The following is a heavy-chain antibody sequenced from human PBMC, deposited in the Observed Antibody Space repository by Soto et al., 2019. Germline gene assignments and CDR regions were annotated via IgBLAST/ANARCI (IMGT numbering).Heavy chain of an antibody. CDR2: ISGSGGST. J-gene: IGHJ6*02. V-gene: IGHV3-23*01. D-gene: IGHD3-10*01. Sequence: LRLSCAASGFTFSSYAMSWVRQAPGKGLEWVSAISGSGGSTYYADSVKGRFTISRDNSKNTLYLQMNSLRAEDTAVYYCAKGGTMVRGVIYYYYGMDVWGQGTTVTVSS. CDR1: GFTFSSYA. CDR3: AKGGTMVRGVIYYYYGMDV.